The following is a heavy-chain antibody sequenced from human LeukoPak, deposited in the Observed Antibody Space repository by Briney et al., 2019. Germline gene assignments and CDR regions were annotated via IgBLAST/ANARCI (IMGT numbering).Heavy chain of an antibody. CDR1: GFTLTSYC. Sequence: GRSLRLSCAAAGFTLTSYCMHWDRQAPGRGLEWVAFILYVGSDKLYADSVEGRFTISRDNSKNTLYLQMNRLRAEDTAVYYCAKADYDSSGYCDYWGQGTLVTVSS. J-gene: IGHJ4*02. CDR3: AKADYDSSGYCDY. D-gene: IGHD3-22*01. CDR2: ILYVGSDK. V-gene: IGHV3-30*18.